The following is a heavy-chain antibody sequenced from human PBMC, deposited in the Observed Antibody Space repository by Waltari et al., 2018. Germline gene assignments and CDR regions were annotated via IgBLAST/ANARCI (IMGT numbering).Heavy chain of an antibody. CDR3: ARDMGGRLLHYFDY. V-gene: IGHV4-39*02. D-gene: IGHD1-26*01. Sequence: QLQLQVSVPRLVKPSETLALTCTVSGRSISCSIYHWCWIRRPPGQGLEWIGGVYYSGSTYYSPSLKSRVTISVDTSKNQFSQKLSSVTAADTAVYYWARDMGGRLLHYFDYWGQGTLVTVSS. J-gene: IGHJ4*02. CDR2: VYYSGST. CDR1: GRSISCSIYH.